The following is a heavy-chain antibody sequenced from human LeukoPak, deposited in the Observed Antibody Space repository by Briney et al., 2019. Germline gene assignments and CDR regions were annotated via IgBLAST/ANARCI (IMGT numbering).Heavy chain of an antibody. CDR3: AVVGSGSYTMVYYYYGMDV. D-gene: IGHD3-10*01. J-gene: IGHJ6*02. Sequence: GSSVKVSCTASGGTFSSYAISWVRQAPGQGLEWMGGIIPIFGTANYAQKFQGRVTITADESTSTAYMELSSLRSEDTAVYYCAVVGSGSYTMVYYYYGMDVWGQGTTVTVSS. V-gene: IGHV1-69*01. CDR2: IIPIFGTA. CDR1: GGTFSSYA.